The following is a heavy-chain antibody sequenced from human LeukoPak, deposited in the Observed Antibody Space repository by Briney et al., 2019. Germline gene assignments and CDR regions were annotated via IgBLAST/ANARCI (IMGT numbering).Heavy chain of an antibody. CDR2: INHSGST. V-gene: IGHV4-34*01. J-gene: IGHJ4*02. D-gene: IGHD4-23*01. Sequence: SETLSLTCAVYGGSFSGYYWSWIRQPPGKGLEWIGEINHSGSTNYNPSLKSRVTISVDTSKNQFSLKLSSVTAADTAVYYCARGGLRWFFDYWGQETLVTVSS. CDR3: ARGGLRWFFDY. CDR1: GGSFSGYY.